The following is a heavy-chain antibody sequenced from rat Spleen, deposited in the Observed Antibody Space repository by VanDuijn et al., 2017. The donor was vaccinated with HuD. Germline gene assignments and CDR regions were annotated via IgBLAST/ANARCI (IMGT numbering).Heavy chain of an antibody. V-gene: IGHV3-3*01. CDR2: INSACST. D-gene: IGHD1-9*01. CDR3: ARHGIGTSYGVLDA. J-gene: IGHJ4*01. CDR1: GHSITSSYR. Sequence: EVQLQESGPGPVKVSESLALTCSVTGHSITSSYRWNWIRKFPGSKLEWMGYINSACSTIYNPSLKSRISITSNKSKNQFFLQVNSVTTEDTATYYCARHGIGTSYGVLDAWCQGTSVTVSS.